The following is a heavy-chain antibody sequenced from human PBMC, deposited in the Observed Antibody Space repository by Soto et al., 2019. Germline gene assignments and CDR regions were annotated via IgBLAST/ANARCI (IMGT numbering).Heavy chain of an antibody. J-gene: IGHJ6*02. CDR2: ISRSSRNI. D-gene: IGHD6-19*01. CDR3: ARDLKVAGTNSFYYYGMDV. V-gene: IGHV3-21*01. Sequence: EVQLVESGGGLDKPGGSLRLSCADSGVTFSNYTMNWVRQAPGKGLEWVSSISRSSRNIYYADSLKGRFTISRDNAKNALYLQMKSLRAEDTAVYYCARDLKVAGTNSFYYYGMDVWGQGTTVTVSS. CDR1: GVTFSNYT.